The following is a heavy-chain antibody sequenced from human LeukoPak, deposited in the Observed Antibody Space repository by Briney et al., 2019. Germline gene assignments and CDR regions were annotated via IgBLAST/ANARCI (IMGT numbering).Heavy chain of an antibody. CDR1: GYTFTSYD. Sequence: ASVKVSCKASGYTFTSYDINWVRQATGQGLEWMGWMDPNSGNTGYAQKFQGRVTMTRNTSISTAYMELSSLRSEDTAVYYCARQSVLRFLEWSSTGFDPWGQGTLVTVSP. CDR2: MDPNSGNT. D-gene: IGHD3-3*01. CDR3: ARQSVLRFLEWSSTGFDP. J-gene: IGHJ5*02. V-gene: IGHV1-8*01.